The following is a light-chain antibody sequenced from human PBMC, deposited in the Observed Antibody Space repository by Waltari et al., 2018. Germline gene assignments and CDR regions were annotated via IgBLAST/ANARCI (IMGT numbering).Light chain of an antibody. Sequence: RATLSCRPSQSVSRSLAWYQQKPGQAPRLLIFDASSRATGIPDRFSGSGSGTDFSLTISRLEPEDFAVYYCQKYVSLPATFGQGTKVEI. J-gene: IGKJ1*01. CDR3: QKYVSLPAT. CDR2: DAS. CDR1: QSVSRS. V-gene: IGKV3-20*01.